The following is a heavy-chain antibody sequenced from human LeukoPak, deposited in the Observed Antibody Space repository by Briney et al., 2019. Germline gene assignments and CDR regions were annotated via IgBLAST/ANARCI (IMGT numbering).Heavy chain of an antibody. Sequence: WIRQPPGKGLEWVSAISGGGGSTYYADSAKGRFTISRDNSKNTLYLQMKSLRAEDTAVYYCLYGYKIAHYWGQGTLVTVSS. CDR2: ISGGGGST. V-gene: IGHV3-23*01. J-gene: IGHJ4*02. D-gene: IGHD5-18*01. CDR3: LYGYKIAHY.